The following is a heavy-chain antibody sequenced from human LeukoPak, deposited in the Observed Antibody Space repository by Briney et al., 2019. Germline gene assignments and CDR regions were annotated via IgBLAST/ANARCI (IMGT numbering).Heavy chain of an antibody. CDR3: ARDPRQQLDSFDY. J-gene: IGHJ4*02. CDR2: ISYDGSNK. V-gene: IGHV3-30*03. Sequence: GGSLRLSCAASGFTFSSYGMHWVRQAPGKGLEWVAVISYDGSNKYYADSVKGRFTISRDNSKNTLYLQMNSLRAEDTAVYYCARDPRQQLDSFDYWGQGTLVTVSS. D-gene: IGHD6-13*01. CDR1: GFTFSSYG.